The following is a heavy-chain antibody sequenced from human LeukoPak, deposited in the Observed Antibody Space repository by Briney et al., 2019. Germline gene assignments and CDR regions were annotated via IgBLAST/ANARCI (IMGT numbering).Heavy chain of an antibody. J-gene: IGHJ4*02. CDR2: ISSGGNTI. Sequence: GGSLRLSCAASGFTFSSYEMNWVRQAPGKGLEWVSYISSGGNTIYYADSVKGRFTISRDNAKNSLYLQMNSLRAEDTAVYYCAREGTAMVSFDYWGQGTLVTVS. CDR3: AREGTAMVSFDY. CDR1: GFTFSSYE. D-gene: IGHD5-18*01. V-gene: IGHV3-48*03.